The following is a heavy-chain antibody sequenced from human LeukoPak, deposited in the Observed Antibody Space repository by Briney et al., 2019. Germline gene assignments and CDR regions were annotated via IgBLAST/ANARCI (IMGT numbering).Heavy chain of an antibody. J-gene: IGHJ2*01. V-gene: IGHV1-69*05. D-gene: IGHD3-3*01. CDR2: IIPIFGTA. CDR3: ARGTYDLEENWYFDL. CDR1: GGTFSSYA. Sequence: SVKVSCNASGGTFSSYAISWVRQAPGQGLEWMGGIIPIFGTANYAQKFQGRVTITTDGSTSTAYMELSSLRSEDTAVYYCARGTYDLEENWYFDLWGRGTLVTVSS.